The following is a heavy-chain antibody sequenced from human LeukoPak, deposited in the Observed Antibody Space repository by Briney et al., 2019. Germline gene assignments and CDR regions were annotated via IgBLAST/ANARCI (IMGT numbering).Heavy chain of an antibody. CDR1: GFTFRSSW. CDR2: INSDGTTT. V-gene: IGHV3-74*01. CDR3: ARDLNYDAIH. J-gene: IGHJ4*02. D-gene: IGHD3-16*01. Sequence: GGSLRLSCAASGFTFRSSWMHWVRQAPGKGLVWVSRINSDGTTTGYADAVKGRFTISRDNSKNTLYLQMNSLRVEDTAIYYCARDLNYDAIHWGQGTLITVSS.